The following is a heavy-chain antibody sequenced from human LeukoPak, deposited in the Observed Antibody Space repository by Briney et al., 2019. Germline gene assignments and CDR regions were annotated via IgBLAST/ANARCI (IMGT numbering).Heavy chain of an antibody. Sequence: ASVKVSCKASGYTFTSYGISWVRQAPGQGLEWMGWIRIDNGNTKYAQKLQGRVTMTTDTSTSTAYMELRSLRSDDTAVYYCARGGWISKPFDYWGQGTLVTVSS. D-gene: IGHD5-12*01. J-gene: IGHJ4*02. V-gene: IGHV1-18*01. CDR3: ARGGWISKPFDY. CDR2: IRIDNGNT. CDR1: GYTFTSYG.